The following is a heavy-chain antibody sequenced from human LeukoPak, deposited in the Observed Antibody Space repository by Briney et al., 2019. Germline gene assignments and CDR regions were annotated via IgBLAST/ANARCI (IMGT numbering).Heavy chain of an antibody. CDR2: ISGSGSIT. D-gene: IGHD5-24*01. CDR3: ARSRQGYNYDAGNAFDI. CDR1: GFTFSSYA. Sequence: PGGSLRLSCAASGFTFSSYAMSWVRQAPGRGLEWVSGISGSGSITLYADSVKGRFAISRDNSKSTVFLHMNSLRVEDTAIYYCARSRQGYNYDAGNAFDIWGQGTMVTVSS. V-gene: IGHV3-23*01. J-gene: IGHJ3*02.